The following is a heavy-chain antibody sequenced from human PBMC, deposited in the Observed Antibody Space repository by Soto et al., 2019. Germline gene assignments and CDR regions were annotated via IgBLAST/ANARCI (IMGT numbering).Heavy chain of an antibody. CDR2: IWYDGSNK. Sequence: PGGSLRLSCAASGFTFSSYGMHWVRQAPGKGLEWVAVIWYDGSNKYYADSVKGRFTIPRDNSKNTLYLQMNSLRAEDTAVYYCARDREDVVVVAATPFHGMDVWGQGTTVTVSS. V-gene: IGHV3-33*01. CDR1: GFTFSSYG. J-gene: IGHJ6*02. D-gene: IGHD2-15*01. CDR3: ARDREDVVVVAATPFHGMDV.